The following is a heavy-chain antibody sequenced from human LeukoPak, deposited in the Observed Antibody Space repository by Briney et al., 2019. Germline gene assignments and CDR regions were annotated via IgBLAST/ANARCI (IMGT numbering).Heavy chain of an antibody. D-gene: IGHD3-10*01. CDR3: ARGVLGRYYYGSGSYYLDY. CDR1: GGTFSSYA. Sequence: GASVKVSCKASGGTFSSYAISWVRQAPGQGLEWMGGIIPIFGTANYAQKFQGRVTITADESTSTAYMELSSLRSEDTAVYYCARGVLGRYYYGSGSYYLDYWGQGTLVTVSS. V-gene: IGHV1-69*13. CDR2: IIPIFGTA. J-gene: IGHJ4*02.